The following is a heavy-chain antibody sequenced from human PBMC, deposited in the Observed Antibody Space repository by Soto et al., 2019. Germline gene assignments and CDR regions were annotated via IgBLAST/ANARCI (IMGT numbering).Heavy chain of an antibody. J-gene: IGHJ3*02. Sequence: QVQLVQSGAEVKKPGASVKVSCKASGYTFSSYGISWVRQAPGQGLEWMGWISAYNGHTDYAQQLQGRVTMTKDTSTNTAYMELRSLRSDDTAVYYCVRDLRAPIVVLEAFEIWGQGTMVTVSS. CDR2: ISAYNGHT. D-gene: IGHD2-21*01. CDR1: GYTFSSYG. V-gene: IGHV1-18*01. CDR3: VRDLRAPIVVLEAFEI.